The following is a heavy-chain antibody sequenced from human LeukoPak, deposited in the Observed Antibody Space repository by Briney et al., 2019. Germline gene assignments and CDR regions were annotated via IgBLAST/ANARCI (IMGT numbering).Heavy chain of an antibody. CDR3: ARDRFDDSSGYYYHYYYYMDV. V-gene: IGHV4-39*07. CDR2: IYYSGST. D-gene: IGHD3-22*01. J-gene: IGHJ6*03. CDR1: GGSIISSSYY. Sequence: SETLSLTCTVSGGSIISSSYYWDWIRQPPGKGLEWIGSIYYSGSTYYNPSLKSRVTISVGTSKSQFSLKVSSVTAADTAVYYCARDRFDDSSGYYYHYYYYMDVWGKGTTVTVSS.